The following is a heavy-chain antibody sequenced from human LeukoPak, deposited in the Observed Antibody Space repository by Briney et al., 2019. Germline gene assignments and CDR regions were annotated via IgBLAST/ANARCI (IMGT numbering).Heavy chain of an antibody. V-gene: IGHV4-30-2*01. CDR3: ASSNYFDSSTNRFDY. Sequence: SETLSLTCVVSGGSISRGGYSWSWIRQPPGKALEWIGHIYHSGATYYNPSLKSRVTMSVDRSMNEFSLKLTSVTAADTAVYYCASSNYFDSSTNRFDYWGQGTLVTVSS. J-gene: IGHJ4*02. CDR1: GGSISRGGYS. CDR2: IYHSGAT. D-gene: IGHD3-22*01.